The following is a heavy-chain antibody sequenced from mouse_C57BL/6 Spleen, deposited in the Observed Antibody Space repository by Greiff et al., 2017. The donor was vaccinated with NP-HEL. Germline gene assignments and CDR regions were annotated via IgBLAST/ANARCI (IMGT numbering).Heavy chain of an antibody. CDR2: ISYDGSN. J-gene: IGHJ3*01. D-gene: IGHD2-4*01. Sequence: EVKLLESGPGLVKPSQSLSLTCSVTGYSITSGYYWNWIRQFPGNKLEWMGYISYDGSNNYNPSLKNRISITRDTSKNQFFLKLNSVTTEDTATYYCANDYDEGVFAYWGQGTLVTVSA. CDR3: ANDYDEGVFAY. CDR1: GYSITSGYY. V-gene: IGHV3-6*01.